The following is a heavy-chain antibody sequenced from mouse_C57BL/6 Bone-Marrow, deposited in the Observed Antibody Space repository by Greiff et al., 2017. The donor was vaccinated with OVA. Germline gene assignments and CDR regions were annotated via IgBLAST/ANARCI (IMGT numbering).Heavy chain of an antibody. D-gene: IGHD1-1*01. CDR1: GYSFTGYY. V-gene: IGHV1-42*01. CDR2: INPSTGGT. CDR3: ARETLRRFAY. Sequence: VQLKESGPELVKPGASVKISCKASGYSFTGYYMNWVKQSPEKSLEWIGEINPSTGGTTYNQKFKAKATLTVDKSSSTAYMQLKSLTSEDSAVYYCARETLRRFAYWGQGTLVTVSA. J-gene: IGHJ3*01.